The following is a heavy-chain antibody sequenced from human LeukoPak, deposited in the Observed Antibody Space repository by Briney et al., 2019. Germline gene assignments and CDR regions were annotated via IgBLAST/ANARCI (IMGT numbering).Heavy chain of an antibody. D-gene: IGHD3-9*01. CDR1: GFSFSNAW. CDR2: IKSKGDGGTT. CDR3: VKYYDILTGYWTP. J-gene: IGHJ4*02. V-gene: IGHV3-15*01. Sequence: GGSLRLSCAASGFSFSNAWMTWVRQAPGKGLEWVGRIKSKGDGGTTDYAAPVKVRFTISRDDSKNTLYLQMSSLKSEDTAVYYCVKYYDILTGYWTPWGQGILVTVSS.